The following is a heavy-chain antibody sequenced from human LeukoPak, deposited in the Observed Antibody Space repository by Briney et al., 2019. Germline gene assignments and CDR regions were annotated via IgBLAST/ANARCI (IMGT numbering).Heavy chain of an antibody. D-gene: IGHD4-17*01. CDR1: GGSFSGYY. CDR3: ASRRDYGDYEGGL. V-gene: IGHV4-34*01. Sequence: PSETLSLTCAVYGGSFSGYYWSWIRQPPGKGLEWIGEINHSGSTNYNPSLKSRVTISVDTSKNQFSLKLSSVTAADTAVYYCASRRDYGDYEGGLWGRGTLVTVSS. J-gene: IGHJ2*01. CDR2: INHSGST.